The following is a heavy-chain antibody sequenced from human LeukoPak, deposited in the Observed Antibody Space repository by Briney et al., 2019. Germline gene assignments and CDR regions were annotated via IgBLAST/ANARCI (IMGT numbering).Heavy chain of an antibody. CDR1: GFTFTSYW. D-gene: IGHD3-22*01. CDR2: MKQDGSEK. J-gene: IGHJ4*02. CDR3: ARHPNYYDSSGYYKGFDC. V-gene: IGHV3-7*03. Sequence: GGSPRLSCAAFGFTFTSYWMSWVRQAPGKGLEWVASMKQDGSEKYYVDSVKGRFTISRDNAKNSLNLQMNSLRAEDTAVYDCARHPNYYDSSGYYKGFDCWGQGTLVTVSS.